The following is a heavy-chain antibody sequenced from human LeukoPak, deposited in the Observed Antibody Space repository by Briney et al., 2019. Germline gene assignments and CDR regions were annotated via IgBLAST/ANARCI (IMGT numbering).Heavy chain of an antibody. J-gene: IGHJ4*02. CDR1: GFTFSSYG. D-gene: IGHD4-17*01. Sequence: GRSLRLSCAASGFTFSSYGMHWVRQAPGKGLEWMTFIWYDGSNKYYADSVKGRFSISRDNSKNTVYLQMNSLRVEDTAIYYCAKGDYGDSEANLDYWGLGTLVTVSS. V-gene: IGHV3-33*06. CDR3: AKGDYGDSEANLDY. CDR2: IWYDGSNK.